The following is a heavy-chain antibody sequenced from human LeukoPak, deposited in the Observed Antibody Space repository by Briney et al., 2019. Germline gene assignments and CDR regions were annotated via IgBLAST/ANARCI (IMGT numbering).Heavy chain of an antibody. Sequence: GESLKISCKGSGYSFTSYWIGWVRQMPGKGLEWMGIIYPGDSDTSYSPSFQGQVTISADKSISTAYLQWSSLQASDTARYYCARPALYSSGWYYFHYWGQGTLVSVSS. V-gene: IGHV5-51*01. CDR2: IYPGDSDT. CDR3: ARPALYSSGWYYFHY. J-gene: IGHJ4*02. CDR1: GYSFTSYW. D-gene: IGHD6-19*01.